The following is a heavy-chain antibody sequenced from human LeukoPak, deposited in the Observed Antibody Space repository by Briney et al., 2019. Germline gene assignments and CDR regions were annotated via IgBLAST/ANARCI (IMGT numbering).Heavy chain of an antibody. CDR3: AQKGGTDH. J-gene: IGHJ4*02. D-gene: IGHD2-15*01. CDR2: ISSTSGDV. CDR1: GFSFSRFG. V-gene: IGHV3-48*01. Sequence: GGSLRLSCVASGFSFSRFGMNWVRQAPGKALEWISHISSTSGDVYYADSVKGRFTISRDNAKNSLYLQMNSLRVEDTAIYYCAQKGGTDHWGQGTLVTVSS.